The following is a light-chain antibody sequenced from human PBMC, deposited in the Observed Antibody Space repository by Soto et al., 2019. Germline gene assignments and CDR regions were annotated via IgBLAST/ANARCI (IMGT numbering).Light chain of an antibody. CDR2: EVT. V-gene: IGLV2-14*01. J-gene: IGLJ1*01. Sequence: QSALTQPASVSGSPGQSITISCSGTTSDVGGYEYVSWYQQHPGKAPKLMIYEVTTRPSGVSNRFSGSKSGTTASLTISGLHAEDEADYYCSSYTSSSPYVFGSGTKVTVL. CDR3: SSYTSSSPYV. CDR1: TSDVGGYEY.